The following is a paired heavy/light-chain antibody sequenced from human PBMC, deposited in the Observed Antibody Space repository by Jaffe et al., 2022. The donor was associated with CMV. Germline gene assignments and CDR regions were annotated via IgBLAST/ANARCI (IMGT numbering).Heavy chain of an antibody. CDR3: TRRSSEDFWSGYEGY. D-gene: IGHD3-3*01. Sequence: EVQLVESGGGLVQPGGSLKLSCAASGFIFSDSAIHWVRQASGKGLEWVGRIRRKSHNYATSYVASVRGRFTISRDDSKNTAYLQMSSLKTEDTAIYYCTRRSSEDFWSGYEGYWGQGTLVTVSS. J-gene: IGHJ4*02. V-gene: IGHV3-73*02. CDR1: GFIFSDSA. CDR2: IRRKSHNYAT.
Light chain of an antibody. CDR2: LESSGDF. Sequence: QPVLTQSSSASASLGSSVKLTCTLSSGHSNYIIAWHQQQPGKAPRYLMKLESSGDFHSGSGLPDRFSGSSSGADRFLTISNVQSEDEADYYCETWDSNSLHGVFGGGTKLTVL. J-gene: IGLJ3*02. CDR3: ETWDSNSLHGV. CDR1: SGHSNYI. V-gene: IGLV4-60*03.